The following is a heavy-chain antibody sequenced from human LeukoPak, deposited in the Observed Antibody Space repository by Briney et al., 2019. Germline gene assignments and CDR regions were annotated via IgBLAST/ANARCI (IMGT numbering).Heavy chain of an antibody. J-gene: IGHJ4*02. D-gene: IGHD3-3*01. V-gene: IGHV3-48*01. CDR2: ISSSSRTT. Sequence: GGSLRLSCAASGFTFSSCSMNWVRQAPGKGLEWISYISSSSRTTYYADSVKGRSTISRDNSKNTLYLQMNSLRAEDTAVYYCAKAIYPETRVVNRFDYWGQGTLVTVSS. CDR1: GFTFSSCS. CDR3: AKAIYPETRVVNRFDY.